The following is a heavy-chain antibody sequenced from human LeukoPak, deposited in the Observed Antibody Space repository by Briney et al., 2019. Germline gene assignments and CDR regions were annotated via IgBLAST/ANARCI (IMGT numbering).Heavy chain of an antibody. CDR1: GGSISSSNYY. V-gene: IGHV4-61*02. J-gene: IGHJ4*02. CDR3: ARDRGTVIIFDY. D-gene: IGHD2/OR15-2a*01. Sequence: SETLSLTCTVSGGSISSSNYYWSWIRQPAGKGLEWIGRIYTSGSTNYNPSLKSRVTISVDTSKNQFSLKLSSVTAADTAVYYCARDRGTVIIFDYWGQGTLVTVSS. CDR2: IYTSGST.